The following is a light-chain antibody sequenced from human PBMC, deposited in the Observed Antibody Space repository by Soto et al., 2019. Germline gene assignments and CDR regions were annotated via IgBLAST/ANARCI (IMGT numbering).Light chain of an antibody. J-gene: IGKJ1*01. CDR3: QQYNNWPRT. CDR1: QSVSSK. CDR2: GVS. Sequence: EIVMTQSPATLSVSPGERATLSCRASQSVSSKLAWFQQKPGQAPSLLIYGVSTRATGVPVRFSGSGSGTEFTLTINSLQSEDFGVYYCQQYNNWPRTFGQGTKVDIK. V-gene: IGKV3-15*01.